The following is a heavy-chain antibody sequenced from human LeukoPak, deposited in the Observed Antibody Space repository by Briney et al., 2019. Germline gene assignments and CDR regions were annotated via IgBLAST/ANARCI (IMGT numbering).Heavy chain of an antibody. Sequence: PSETLSLTCTVSGGSISSYYWSWIRQPPGKGLEWIGYIYYSGSTNYNPSLKSRVTISVDTSKNQFSLKLSSVTAADTAVYYCCSGSYYFYYWGREPWSPSPQ. CDR2: IYYSGST. J-gene: IGHJ4*02. V-gene: IGHV4-59*01. CDR1: GGSISSYY. D-gene: IGHD3-10*02. CDR3: CSGSYYFYY.